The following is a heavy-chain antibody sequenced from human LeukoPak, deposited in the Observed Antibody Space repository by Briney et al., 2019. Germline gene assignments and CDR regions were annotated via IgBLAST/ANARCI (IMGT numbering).Heavy chain of an antibody. J-gene: IGHJ4*02. D-gene: IGHD3-9*01. CDR3: AKDLYDILTGYYPFDY. CDR1: GFTFSSYA. CDR2: ISGSGGST. Sequence: GRSLRLSCAASGFTFSSYAMHWVRQAPGKGLEWVSAISGSGGSTYYADSVKGRFTISRDNSKNTLYLQMNSLRAEDTAVYYCAKDLYDILTGYYPFDYWGQGTLVTVSS. V-gene: IGHV3-23*01.